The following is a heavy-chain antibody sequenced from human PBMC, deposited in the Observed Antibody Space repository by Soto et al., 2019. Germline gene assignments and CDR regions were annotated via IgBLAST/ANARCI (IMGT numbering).Heavy chain of an antibody. Sequence: PSSTXSLTCSFSVYSISTGFNLFCIRQPPGKVLEWIGSIYHSGSTYYNLSLKSRVTISADKSKNQISLKLVSVTAADTALYYCARDWGNGLYQFESWGQGTLVNVYS. CDR3: ARDWGNGLYQFES. V-gene: IGHV4-38-2*02. D-gene: IGHD3-16*01. CDR1: VYSISTGFN. CDR2: IYHSGST. J-gene: IGHJ4*02.